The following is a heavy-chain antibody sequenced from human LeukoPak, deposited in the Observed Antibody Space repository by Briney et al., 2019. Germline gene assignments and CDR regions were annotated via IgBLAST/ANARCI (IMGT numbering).Heavy chain of an antibody. J-gene: IGHJ4*02. V-gene: IGHV3-7*01. CDR1: GFTFSSYW. Sequence: GGSLRLSCAASGFTFSSYWMSWVRQAPGKGLEWVANIKQDGSEQYYMDSVKGRFTISRDNAKNSLYLQMNSLRAEDTAVYYCARIRGGLTTLTTSGPFDYWGLGTLVTVSP. D-gene: IGHD4-11*01. CDR2: IKQDGSEQ. CDR3: ARIRGGLTTLTTSGPFDY.